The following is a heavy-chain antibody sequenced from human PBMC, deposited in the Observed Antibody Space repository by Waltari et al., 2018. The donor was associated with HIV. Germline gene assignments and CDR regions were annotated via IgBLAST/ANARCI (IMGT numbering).Heavy chain of an antibody. Sequence: QVQLVESGGGVVQPGRSLRLSCAASGFTFSSYGMHWVRQAPGKGLEWVAVIWYDGSNKYYADSVKGRFTISRDNSKNTLYLQMNSLRAEDTAVYYCARVPAPFEDGFSYYGMDVWGQGTTVTVSS. CDR3: ARVPAPFEDGFSYYGMDV. V-gene: IGHV3-33*01. CDR2: IWYDGSNK. CDR1: GFTFSSYG. D-gene: IGHD3-10*01. J-gene: IGHJ6*02.